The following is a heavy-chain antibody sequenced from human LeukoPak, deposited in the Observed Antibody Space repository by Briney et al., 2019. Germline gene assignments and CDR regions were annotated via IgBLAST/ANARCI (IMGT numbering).Heavy chain of an antibody. D-gene: IGHD6-13*01. V-gene: IGHV4-4*02. CDR1: GGSISSSNW. J-gene: IGHJ6*02. CDR2: IYHSGST. Sequence: ASETLSLTCAVSGGSISSSNWWSWVRQPPGKGLEWIGEIYHSGSTNYNPSPKSRVTISVDKSKNQFSLKLSSVTAADTAVYYCARDPRIQQQLPHYYYGMDVWGQGTTVTVSS. CDR3: ARDPRIQQQLPHYYYGMDV.